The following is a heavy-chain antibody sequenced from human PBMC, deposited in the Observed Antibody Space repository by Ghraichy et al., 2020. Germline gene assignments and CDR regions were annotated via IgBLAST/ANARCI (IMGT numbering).Heavy chain of an antibody. Sequence: ASVKVSCKTSGYTFTSYYMHWVRQAPGQGLEWMGIINPSGGGASFAQKFQGRVTMARDTSTSTVYMELSSLRSEDTAVYYCARDYWAASGIPYQYGMDVWGQGTTVTVSS. D-gene: IGHD6-13*01. CDR1: GYTFTSYY. CDR3: ARDYWAASGIPYQYGMDV. V-gene: IGHV1-46*01. J-gene: IGHJ6*02. CDR2: INPSGGGA.